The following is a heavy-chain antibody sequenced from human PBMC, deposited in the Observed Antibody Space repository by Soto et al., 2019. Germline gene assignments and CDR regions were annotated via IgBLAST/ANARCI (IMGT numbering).Heavy chain of an antibody. V-gene: IGHV3-30*18. Sequence: GGSLRLSCAASGFTFSSYGMHWVRQAPGKGLEWVAVISYDGNNKYYADSVKGRFTISRDNSKNTLYLQMNSLRAEDTAVYYCAKNVWGITIFGGMDVWGQGTTVTVSS. CDR1: GFTFSSYG. CDR2: ISYDGNNK. D-gene: IGHD3-9*01. J-gene: IGHJ6*02. CDR3: AKNVWGITIFGGMDV.